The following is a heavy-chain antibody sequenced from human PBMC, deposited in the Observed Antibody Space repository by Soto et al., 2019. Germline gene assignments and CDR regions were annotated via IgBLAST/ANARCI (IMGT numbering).Heavy chain of an antibody. CDR2: VDPENGEI. Sequence: QVQLVQSGAEVKKPGASVKVSCKVSGYTLIELSIYGVRQAPGKGLEWMGGVDPENGEIFYAQKFQGRVTMPEDTSTDTAYMELSSLRSEDTAVYYCATGRYFGSGSFDFWGQGTLVTVSS. CDR1: GYTLIELS. D-gene: IGHD3-10*01. J-gene: IGHJ4*02. V-gene: IGHV1-24*01. CDR3: ATGRYFGSGSFDF.